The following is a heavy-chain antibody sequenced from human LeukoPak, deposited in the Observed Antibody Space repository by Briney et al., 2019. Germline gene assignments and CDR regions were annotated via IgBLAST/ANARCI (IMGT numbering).Heavy chain of an antibody. Sequence: SETLSLTCTVSGGSISSYYWSWIRQPPGKGLEWIGYIYYSGSTNYNPSIKSRVTISVDTSKNQFSLKLSSVTAADTAVYYCARSWRSHGMDVWGQGTTVTVSS. CDR2: IYYSGST. J-gene: IGHJ6*02. CDR3: ARSWRSHGMDV. CDR1: GGSISSYY. V-gene: IGHV4-59*01. D-gene: IGHD1-1*01.